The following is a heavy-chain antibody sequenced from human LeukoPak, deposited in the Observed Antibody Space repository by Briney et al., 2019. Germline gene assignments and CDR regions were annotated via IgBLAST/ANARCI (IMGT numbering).Heavy chain of an antibody. Sequence: NTSETLSLTCTVSGGSISSYDGSWIRQPAGKGRGWIGRIYTSGSTNYNPSLKSRVTMSVDTSKNQFSLKLSSVTAADTAVYYCARLPVSYNWFDPWGQGTLVTVSS. V-gene: IGHV4-4*07. CDR2: IYTSGST. CDR1: GGSISSYD. J-gene: IGHJ5*02. D-gene: IGHD2-2*01. CDR3: ARLPVSYNWFDP.